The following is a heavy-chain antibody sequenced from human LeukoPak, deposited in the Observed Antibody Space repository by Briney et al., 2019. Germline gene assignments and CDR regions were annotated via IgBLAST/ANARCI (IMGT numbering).Heavy chain of an antibody. CDR1: GFTFGSFS. J-gene: IGHJ4*02. CDR3: ARVRQQLY. V-gene: IGHV3-53*01. CDR2: IYSGGST. D-gene: IGHD6-13*01. Sequence: GGSLRLSCAASGFTFGSFSMSWVRQAPGKGLEWVSVIYSGGSTYYADSVKGRFTISRDNSKTTLYLQMNSLRAEDTAVYYCARVRQQLYWGQGTLVTVSS.